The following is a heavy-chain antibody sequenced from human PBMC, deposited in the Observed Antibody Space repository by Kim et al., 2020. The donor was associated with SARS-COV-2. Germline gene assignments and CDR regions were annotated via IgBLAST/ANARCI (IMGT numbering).Heavy chain of an antibody. CDR2: ISWNSGSI. V-gene: IGHV3-9*01. CDR3: AKVRISGWYGGHFDS. J-gene: IGHJ4*02. CDR1: GFTFDDYA. D-gene: IGHD6-19*01. Sequence: GGSLRLSCAASGFTFDDYAMHWVRQAPGKGLEWVSGISWNSGSIGYADSVKGRFTISRDNAKNSLYLQMNSLRAEDTALYYCAKVRISGWYGGHFDSWGQGTLVTVSS.